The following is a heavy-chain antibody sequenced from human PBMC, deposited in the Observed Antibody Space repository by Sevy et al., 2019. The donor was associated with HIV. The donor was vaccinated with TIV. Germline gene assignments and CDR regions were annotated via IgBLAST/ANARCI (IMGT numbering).Heavy chain of an antibody. CDR2: IWYDGSDR. CDR3: AKNTAAVGVGGFDY. CDR1: GLSFSDYG. D-gene: IGHD6-13*01. J-gene: IGHJ4*02. V-gene: IGHV3-30*02. Sequence: GGSLRLSCTASGLSFSDYGMHWVRQAPGKGLEWVAFIWYDGSDRYYADSVKGRFTISRDNSKNILYLQMSSLRLEDTALYYCAKNTAAVGVGGFDYWDQGTLVTVSS.